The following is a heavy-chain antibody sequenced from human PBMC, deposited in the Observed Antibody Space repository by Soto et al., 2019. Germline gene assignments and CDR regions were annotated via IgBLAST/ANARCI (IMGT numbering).Heavy chain of an antibody. CDR3: AKDRGYGGSYFDY. V-gene: IGHV3-23*01. D-gene: IGHD1-26*01. J-gene: IGHJ4*02. CDR1: GFIFSTFG. CDR2: INGGGGGT. Sequence: GGSLRLSCAASGFIFSTFGMNWVRQAPGKGLEWVSGINGGGGGTHYADSVKGRFTISRDNSKNTLYLQMNSLRADDTAIYYCAKDRGYGGSYFDYWGQGTLVTVSS.